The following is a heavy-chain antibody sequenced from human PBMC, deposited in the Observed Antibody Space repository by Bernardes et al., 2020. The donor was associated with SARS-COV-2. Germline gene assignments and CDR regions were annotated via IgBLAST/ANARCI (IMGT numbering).Heavy chain of an antibody. CDR1: GGSFSGYY. CDR3: ARGITGTRPSDY. J-gene: IGHJ4*02. CDR2: INHSGST. D-gene: IGHD1-7*01. Sequence: SETLSLTCAVYGGSFSGYYWSWIRQPPGKGLEWIGEINHSGSTNYNPSLKSRVTISVDTSKNQFSLKLSSVTAADTAVYYCARGITGTRPSDYWGQGTLVTVSS. V-gene: IGHV4-34*01.